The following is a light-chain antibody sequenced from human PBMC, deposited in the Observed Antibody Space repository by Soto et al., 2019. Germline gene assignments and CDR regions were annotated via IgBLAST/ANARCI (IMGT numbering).Light chain of an antibody. Sequence: QSVLTQPASVSGSPGQSITISCTGSSSDVGGYNYVSWYQQHPGKAPKLMIYEVSNRPLGVSNRFSGSKSGNTASLTISGLQAEDEGDYHCSSYTSSSTFGVFGGGTKLPS. CDR3: SSYTSSSTFGV. CDR1: SSDVGGYNY. J-gene: IGLJ2*01. CDR2: EVS. V-gene: IGLV2-14*01.